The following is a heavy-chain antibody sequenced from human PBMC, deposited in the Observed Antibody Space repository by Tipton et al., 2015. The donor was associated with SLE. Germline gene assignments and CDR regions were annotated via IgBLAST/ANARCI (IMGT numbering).Heavy chain of an antibody. Sequence: TLSLTCTVSGGSISSYYWSWIRQPPGKGLEWIGYIYYSGSTNYNPSLKSRVTISVDTSKNQFSLKLRSVTAADTAVYYCARWAGPTVTFDYWGQGTLVTVSS. CDR1: GGSISSYY. CDR3: ARWAGPTVTFDY. V-gene: IGHV4-59*01. J-gene: IGHJ4*02. D-gene: IGHD4-11*01. CDR2: IYYSGST.